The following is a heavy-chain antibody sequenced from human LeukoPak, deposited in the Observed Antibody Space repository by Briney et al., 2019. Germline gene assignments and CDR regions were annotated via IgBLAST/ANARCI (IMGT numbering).Heavy chain of an antibody. V-gene: IGHV3-30*04. Sequence: GGSLRLSCAASGFTFSSYAMHWVRQAPGKGLEWVAVISYDGSNKYYAASVKGRFTISRDSSKNTVYLQMNSLRAEDTAVYYCVKPYFYDSGSYYADAFDAWGQGTMVTVSS. CDR2: ISYDGSNK. CDR3: VKPYFYDSGSYYADAFDA. J-gene: IGHJ3*01. CDR1: GFTFSSYA. D-gene: IGHD3-22*01.